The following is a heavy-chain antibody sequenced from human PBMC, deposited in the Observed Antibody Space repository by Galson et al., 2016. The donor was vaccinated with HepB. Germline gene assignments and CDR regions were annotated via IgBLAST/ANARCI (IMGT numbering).Heavy chain of an antibody. J-gene: IGHJ4*02. CDR2: LDPSGGNT. D-gene: IGHD4-17*01. CDR1: GYTFTRYN. V-gene: IGHV1-46*01. CDR3: ARMVDGDHGAAGLDY. Sequence: SVKVSCKASGYTFTRYNMHWVRQAPGQGLEWMGILDPSGGNTRYAQKFQDRVTMTRDTSTSTLYMELTSLRSEDTAVYYCARMVDGDHGAAGLDYWGQGTLVSVSS.